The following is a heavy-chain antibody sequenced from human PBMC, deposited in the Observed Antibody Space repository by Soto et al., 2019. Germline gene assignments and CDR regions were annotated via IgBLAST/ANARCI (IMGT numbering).Heavy chain of an antibody. Sequence: PGGSLRLSCAASGFTFSNAWMSWVRQAPGKGLEWVGRIKSKTDGGETAYAAPVKGRFTISRDDSTNTLYLQMNSLKTVYSGVYCCSTLTMKSRNFWGQGTMVTVSS. J-gene: IGHJ4*03. CDR1: GFTFSNAW. D-gene: IGHD3-22*01. V-gene: IGHV3-15*01. CDR2: IKSKTDGGET. CDR3: STLTMKSRNF.